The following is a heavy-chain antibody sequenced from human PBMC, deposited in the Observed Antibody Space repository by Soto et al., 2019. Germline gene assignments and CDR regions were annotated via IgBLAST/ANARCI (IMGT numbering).Heavy chain of an antibody. V-gene: IGHV3-30*18. CDR3: AKDSSLDY. CDR2: ISYDGSNK. Sequence: QVQLVESGGAVFQLGGSRGPSFEAPGFTSRSYALHGSRRVPGKGLGWVAVISYDGSNKYYADSVKGRFTISRDNSKNTLYLQMNSLRAEDTAVYYCAKDSSLDYWGQGTLVTVSS. CDR1: GFTSRSYA. J-gene: IGHJ4*02.